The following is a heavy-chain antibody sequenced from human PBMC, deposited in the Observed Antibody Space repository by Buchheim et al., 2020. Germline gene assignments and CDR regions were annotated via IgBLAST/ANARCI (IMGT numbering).Heavy chain of an antibody. J-gene: IGHJ5*02. D-gene: IGHD3-3*01. Sequence: QVQLQESGPGLVKPSQTLSLTCTVSGGSISSGGYYWSWIRQHPGKGLEWIGYIYYSGSTYYNPSLKSRVTISVDTSKNQFSLKLSSVTAADTAVYDCARMAYYDFWSGYYNAFNWFDPWGQGTL. CDR1: GGSISSGGYY. CDR2: IYYSGST. V-gene: IGHV4-31*03. CDR3: ARMAYYDFWSGYYNAFNWFDP.